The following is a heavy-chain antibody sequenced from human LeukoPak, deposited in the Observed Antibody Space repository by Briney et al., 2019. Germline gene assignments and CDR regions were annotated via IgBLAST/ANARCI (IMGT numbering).Heavy chain of an antibody. D-gene: IGHD2-2*01. CDR1: GGSISSYY. Sequence: SETLSLTCTVPGGSISSYYWSWIRQPAGKGLEWIGRIYTSGSTNYNPSLKSRLTMSVDTSKNQFSLKLSSVTAADTAVYYCARGYCSSTSCYQFDYWGQGTLVTVSS. V-gene: IGHV4-4*07. CDR3: ARGYCSSTSCYQFDY. CDR2: IYTSGST. J-gene: IGHJ4*02.